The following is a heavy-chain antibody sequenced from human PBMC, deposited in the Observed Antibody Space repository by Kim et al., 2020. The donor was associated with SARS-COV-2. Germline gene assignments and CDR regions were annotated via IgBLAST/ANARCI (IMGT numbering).Heavy chain of an antibody. CDR2: FYGGADAT. V-gene: IGHV3-23*03. D-gene: IGHD1-26*01. CDR3: VKGTGFILPSDSTYNLDV. J-gene: IGHJ6*02. Sequence: GGSLRLSCAASGFTFWGYTMNWVRQAPGKGLEWVSLFYGGADATRYADSVKGRFTISRDTSKSTLYLQMTTLRVEDTAVYYCVKGTGFILPSDSTYNLDVWGQGTTVIVSS. CDR1: GFTFWGYT.